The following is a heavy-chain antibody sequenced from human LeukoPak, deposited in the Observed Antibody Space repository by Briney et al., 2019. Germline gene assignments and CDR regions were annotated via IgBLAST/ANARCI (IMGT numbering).Heavy chain of an antibody. J-gene: IGHJ4*02. CDR2: IYYSGST. CDR3: ARGSTLWFGELFY. Sequence: SEALSLTCTVSGGSISSSSYYWGWIRQPPGKGLEWIGYIYYSGSTNYNPSLKSRVTISVDTSKNQFSLKLSSVTAADTAVYYCARGSTLWFGELFYWGQGTLVTVSS. CDR1: GGSISSSSYY. D-gene: IGHD3-10*01. V-gene: IGHV4-61*05.